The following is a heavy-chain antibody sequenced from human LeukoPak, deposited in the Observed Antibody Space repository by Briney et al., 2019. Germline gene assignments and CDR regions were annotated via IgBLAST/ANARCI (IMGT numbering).Heavy chain of an antibody. CDR3: AKFFAPSGGASGWPWSIDY. Sequence: GGSLRLSCAASGFTFSSYAMSWVRQAPGKGLEWVSAISGSGTTTYSADSARGRFTVSRDNSKNILYLQTSSLRAEDTALYYCAKFFAPSGGASGWPWSIDYWGQGTLVTVSS. J-gene: IGHJ4*02. CDR1: GFTFSSYA. D-gene: IGHD6-25*01. CDR2: ISGSGTTT. V-gene: IGHV3-23*01.